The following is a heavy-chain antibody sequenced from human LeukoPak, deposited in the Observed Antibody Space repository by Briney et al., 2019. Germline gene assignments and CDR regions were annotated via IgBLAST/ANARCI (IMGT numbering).Heavy chain of an antibody. D-gene: IGHD6-19*01. J-gene: IGHJ3*02. CDR3: AREGQWLVPWAAFDI. Sequence: SETLSLTCAVYGGSFSGYYWSWIRQPPGKGLEWIGEINHSGSTNYNPSLKSRVTVSVDTSKNQFSLKLSSVTAADTAVYYCAREGQWLVPWAAFDIWGQGTMVTVSS. CDR2: INHSGST. CDR1: GGSFSGYY. V-gene: IGHV4-34*01.